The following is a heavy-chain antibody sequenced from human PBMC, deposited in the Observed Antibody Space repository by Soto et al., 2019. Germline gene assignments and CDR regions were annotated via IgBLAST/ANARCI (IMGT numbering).Heavy chain of an antibody. D-gene: IGHD3-10*01. CDR1: GGSISSGGYY. CDR3: ARGGSGSYYILYNWSDP. CDR2: IYYSGST. Sequence: PSETLSLTCTVSGGSISSGGYYWSWIRQHPGKGLEWIGYIYYSGSTYYNPSLKSRVTISVDTSKNQFSLKLSSVTAADTAVYYCARGGSGSYYILYNWSDPWGQGTLVTVSS. V-gene: IGHV4-31*03. J-gene: IGHJ5*02.